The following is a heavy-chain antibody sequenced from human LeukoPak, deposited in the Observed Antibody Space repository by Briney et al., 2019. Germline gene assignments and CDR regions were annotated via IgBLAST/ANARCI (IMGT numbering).Heavy chain of an antibody. Sequence: GGSLRLLCVDSGFPFYDYGMSWGPPLSREGVEWGAGINWDGGSTFYADSVKGRFIISRDNAKNSLFLQMNSLRVEDTALYYCARDLSSNWYNFAYWGQGTLVTVSS. V-gene: IGHV3-20*04. D-gene: IGHD6-13*01. CDR3: ARDLSSNWYNFAY. CDR1: GFPFYDYG. J-gene: IGHJ4*02. CDR2: INWDGGST.